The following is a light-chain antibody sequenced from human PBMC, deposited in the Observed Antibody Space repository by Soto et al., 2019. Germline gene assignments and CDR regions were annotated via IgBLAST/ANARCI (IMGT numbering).Light chain of an antibody. CDR1: SSDVGGYNY. CDR3: SSYAGSNNSLYV. V-gene: IGLV2-8*01. Sequence: QSVLTQSPSASGSPGQSVTISCTGTSSDVGGYNYVPWYQQHPGKAPKLMIYEVSKRPSGVPDRFSGSKSGNTASLTVSGLQAEDEADYYCSSYAGSNNSLYVFGTGTKVTVL. J-gene: IGLJ1*01. CDR2: EVS.